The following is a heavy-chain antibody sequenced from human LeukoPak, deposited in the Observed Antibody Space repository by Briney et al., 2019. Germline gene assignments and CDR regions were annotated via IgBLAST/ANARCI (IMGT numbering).Heavy chain of an antibody. CDR1: GYTFTGYY. D-gene: IGHD2-2*01. CDR3: AHAPSLEYCSSTSCYPTQTSFDP. CDR2: INPNSGGT. J-gene: IGHJ5*02. Sequence: ASVKVSCTASGYTFTGYYMHWVRQAPGQGLEWMGRINPNSGGTKYAQKFQGRVTMTRDTSISTASMELSRLRSDDTAVYYCAHAPSLEYCSSTSCYPTQTSFDPWGQGTLVTVSS. V-gene: IGHV1-2*06.